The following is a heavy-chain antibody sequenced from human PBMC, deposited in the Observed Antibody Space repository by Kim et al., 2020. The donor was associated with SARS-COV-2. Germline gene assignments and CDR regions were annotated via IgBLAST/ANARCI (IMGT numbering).Heavy chain of an antibody. V-gene: IGHV3-33*01. J-gene: IGHJ4*02. CDR3: ARGQEQWLVLNY. Sequence: YASSVKGRFTISRDNSKNTLYLQRNSLRAEDTAVYYCARGQEQWLVLNYWGQGTLVTVSS. D-gene: IGHD6-19*01.